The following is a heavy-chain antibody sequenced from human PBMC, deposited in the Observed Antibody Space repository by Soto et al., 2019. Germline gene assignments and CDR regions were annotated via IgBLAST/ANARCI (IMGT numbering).Heavy chain of an antibody. J-gene: IGHJ4*02. Sequence: EVQLLESGGGLVQPGGSLRLSCAASGFTFSSNAMSWVRQAPGKGLEWVSAISGSGGSTYYADSVKGRFTISRDNSKNTVYRPMNSLRAEDTAVYYCAKDLIQYSSYDCFDHWGQGTLVTDS. CDR2: ISGSGGST. V-gene: IGHV3-23*01. D-gene: IGHD2-15*01. CDR3: AKDLIQYSSYDCFDH. CDR1: GFTFSSNA.